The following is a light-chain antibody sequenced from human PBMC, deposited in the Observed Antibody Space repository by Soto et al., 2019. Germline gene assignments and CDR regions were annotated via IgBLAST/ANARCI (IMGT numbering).Light chain of an antibody. CDR1: QSVSNY. Sequence: EIVMTQSPATLSVSPGERATLSCRASQSVSNYLAWYQQKPGQAPRLLIYRASTRATGIPARFSGSGSGTEFTLTISSLQSEDFAVYYCQEYDNWPPWTFGQGTRVEIK. J-gene: IGKJ1*01. V-gene: IGKV3-15*01. CDR3: QEYDNWPPWT. CDR2: RAS.